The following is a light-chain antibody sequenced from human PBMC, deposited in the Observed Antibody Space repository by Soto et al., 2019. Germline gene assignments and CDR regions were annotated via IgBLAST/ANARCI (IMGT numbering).Light chain of an antibody. Sequence: QSALTQPPXASGTPXXXXTISXSGSSXNIGGNLVNWYQQLPGTAPKVVIHGNNQRPSGVPDRFSGSKSGTSASLAISGLQSEDEADYYCAARDDSLNGYVFGTGTKLTVL. CDR3: AARDDSLNGYV. CDR1: SXNIGGNL. CDR2: GNN. J-gene: IGLJ1*01. V-gene: IGLV1-44*01.